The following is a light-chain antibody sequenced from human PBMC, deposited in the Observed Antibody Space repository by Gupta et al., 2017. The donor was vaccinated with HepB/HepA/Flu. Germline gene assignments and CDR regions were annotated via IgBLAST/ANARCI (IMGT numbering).Light chain of an antibody. CDR2: DVS. CDR1: SSDVGGYNY. CDR3: CSYAGSYTWV. J-gene: IGLJ3*02. Sequence: QSALTQPRSVSGSPGQSVTISCTGTSSDVGGYNYVSWYQQHPGNAPKLMIYDVSKWPSGVPDRFSGSKSGTTASLTISGLQAEDEADYYCCSYAGSYTWVLGGGTRLTVL. V-gene: IGLV2-11*01.